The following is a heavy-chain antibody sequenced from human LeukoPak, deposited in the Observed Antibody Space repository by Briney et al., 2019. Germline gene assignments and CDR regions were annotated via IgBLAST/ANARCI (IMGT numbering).Heavy chain of an antibody. CDR1: GGSIRSTTYY. Sequence: PSETLSLTCSVSGGSIRSTTYYWGWIRQPPGKGLEWIGSIYYSGSTYYNPSLKSRVTISVDTSKNQFSLKLSSVTAADTAVYYCARRDYYYYYMDVWGKGTTVTISS. J-gene: IGHJ6*03. CDR3: ARRDYYYYYMDV. V-gene: IGHV4-39*01. CDR2: IYYSGST.